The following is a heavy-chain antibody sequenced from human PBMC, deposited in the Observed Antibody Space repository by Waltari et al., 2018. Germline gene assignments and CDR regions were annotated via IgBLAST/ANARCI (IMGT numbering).Heavy chain of an antibody. CDR3: ASGGKIVVVPADY. CDR2: IRYDGSDK. CDR1: GFSFRSYG. Sequence: QAELVASGGGVVHPGGSLRLSCTASGFSFRSYGMHWVRQTPGKGLEWVAFIRYDGSDKYYADSVKGRFTISRDTSKNTLYLQMNSLRSEDTAVYYCASGGKIVVVPADYWGQGTLVTVSS. V-gene: IGHV3-30*02. J-gene: IGHJ4*02. D-gene: IGHD2-2*01.